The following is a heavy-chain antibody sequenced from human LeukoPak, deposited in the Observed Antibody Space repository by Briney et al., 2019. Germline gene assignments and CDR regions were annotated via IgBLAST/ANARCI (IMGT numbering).Heavy chain of an antibody. CDR1: GYSISSGYY. CDR2: IYHGGST. CDR3: ARVTSSSWFEGYFDY. Sequence: SETLSLTCTVSGYSISSGYYWGWVRQPPGKGLEWIGNIYHGGSTYYNPSLKSRVTMSGDTSKNQFSLNLSSVTAADTAVYYCARVTSSSWFEGYFDYWGQGTLVTVSS. D-gene: IGHD6-13*01. J-gene: IGHJ4*02. V-gene: IGHV4-38-2*02.